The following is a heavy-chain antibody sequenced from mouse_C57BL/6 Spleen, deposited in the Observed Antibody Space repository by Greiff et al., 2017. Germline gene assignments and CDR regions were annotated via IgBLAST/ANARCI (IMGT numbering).Heavy chain of an antibody. J-gene: IGHJ4*01. D-gene: IGHD2-5*01. CDR2: IRSKSSNYAT. Sequence: EVMLVESGGGLVQPKGSLKLSCAASGFTFNTYAMHWVRQAPGKGLEWVARIRSKSSNYATYYADSVKDRFTISRDDSQSMLYLQMNNLKAEDTAMYYCVREGSNPYYYAVDYWGQGTTVTVSS. V-gene: IGHV10-3*01. CDR3: VREGSNPYYYAVDY. CDR1: GFTFNTYA.